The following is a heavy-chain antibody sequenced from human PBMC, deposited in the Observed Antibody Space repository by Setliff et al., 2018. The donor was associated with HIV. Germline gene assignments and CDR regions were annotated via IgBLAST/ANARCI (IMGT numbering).Heavy chain of an antibody. Sequence: GSLRLSCEASGFAFSSYTMNWVRQAPGKGLEWVSSISSSSYYIYYADSVKGRFTISRDNAKNSLFLQMNSLRAEDTAVYYCASIELAAIVPVDYWGQGTLVAVSS. CDR1: GFAFSSYT. D-gene: IGHD5-18*01. CDR3: ASIELAAIVPVDY. V-gene: IGHV3-21*01. J-gene: IGHJ4*02. CDR2: ISSSSYYI.